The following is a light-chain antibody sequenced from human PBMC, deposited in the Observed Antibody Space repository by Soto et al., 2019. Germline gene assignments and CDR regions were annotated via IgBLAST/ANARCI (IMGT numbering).Light chain of an antibody. J-gene: IGKJ1*01. V-gene: IGKV1-5*01. CDR3: QQYSNYPRS. CDR1: QSIDNW. CDR2: EGS. Sequence: DIQMTQSPYTLSASIGDRVTITCRASQSIDNWLAWYQQKPGKAPKFLIYEGSSLESGATSRFSGSGSGTEVTHTTSDLQADNFGTYYSQQYSNYPRSFGQGTKVVIK.